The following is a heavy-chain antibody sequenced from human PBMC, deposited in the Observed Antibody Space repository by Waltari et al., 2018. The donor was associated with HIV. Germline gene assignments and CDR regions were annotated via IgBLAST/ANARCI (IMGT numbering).Heavy chain of an antibody. CDR1: GFSVGDLY. CDR2: IFSGGST. V-gene: IGHV3-53*01. CDR3: ARGLGLTVAVSGIRPFDY. D-gene: IGHD6-19*01. Sequence: EVRLVESGGALIQPGGSLRLSCVASGFSVGDLYLTWFRQAPGKGLEWVAIIFSGGSTYYADSVRGRFIISRDNSKNTLYLQMNSLTAEDTAIYYCARGLGLTVAVSGIRPFDYWGQGTLVTVSS. J-gene: IGHJ4*02.